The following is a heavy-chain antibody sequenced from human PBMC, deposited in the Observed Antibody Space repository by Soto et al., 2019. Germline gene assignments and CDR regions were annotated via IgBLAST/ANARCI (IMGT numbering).Heavy chain of an antibody. Sequence: GGSLRLSCAASGFTFSSYSMNWVRQAPGKGLEWVSSISSSSSYIYYADSVKGRFTISRDNAKNSLYLQMNSLRAEDTAVYYCARGGRDCSSTSCYEGNDAFDIWGQGTMVTVSS. CDR3: ARGGRDCSSTSCYEGNDAFDI. J-gene: IGHJ3*02. D-gene: IGHD2-2*01. CDR1: GFTFSSYS. CDR2: ISSSSSYI. V-gene: IGHV3-21*01.